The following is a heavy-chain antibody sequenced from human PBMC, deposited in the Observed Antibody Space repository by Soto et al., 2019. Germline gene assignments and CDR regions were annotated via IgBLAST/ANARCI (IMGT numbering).Heavy chain of an antibody. J-gene: IGHJ5*02. CDR1: GYSFTSYW. D-gene: IGHD2-8*01. V-gene: IGHV5-51*01. CDR3: ARGYCTTTICDPWFDP. CDR2: IYPGDSDT. Sequence: GESLKISCTGVGYSFTSYWIGWVRQMPGKGLEWMGIIYPGDSDTRYSPSFQGQVTISADQSITTAYLQWSSLKASDTAMYYCARGYCTTTICDPWFDPWGPGTLVTVS.